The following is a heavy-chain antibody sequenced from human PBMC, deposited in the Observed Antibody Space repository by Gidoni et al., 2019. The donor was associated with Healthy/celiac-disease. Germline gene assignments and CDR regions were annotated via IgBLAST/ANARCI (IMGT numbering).Heavy chain of an antibody. Sequence: EVQLVQSGAEVKQPGESLRISCKGSGYSFTSYWISWGRQMPGKGLEWMGRIDPSDSYTTYSPSFQGHVTISADKSISTAYLQWRSLKASDTAMYYCARQSLNYYGMDVWGQGTTVTVSS. CDR2: IDPSDSYT. CDR3: ARQSLNYYGMDV. J-gene: IGHJ6*02. V-gene: IGHV5-10-1*03. CDR1: GYSFTSYW.